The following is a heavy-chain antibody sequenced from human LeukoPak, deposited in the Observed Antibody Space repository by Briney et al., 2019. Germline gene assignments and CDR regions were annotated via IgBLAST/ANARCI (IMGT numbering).Heavy chain of an antibody. V-gene: IGHV3-9*01. D-gene: IGHD3-10*01. CDR2: ISWNSGSI. Sequence: PGRSLRLSCAASGFTFNDYAMHWVRQAPGKGLEWVSGISWNSGSIGYADSVKGRFTISRDNAKNSLYLQMNSLRAEDTALYYCAKDRGSGSYSLLTCFVYWGQGTLVTVSS. CDR3: AKDRGSGSYSLLTCFVY. CDR1: GFTFNDYA. J-gene: IGHJ4*02.